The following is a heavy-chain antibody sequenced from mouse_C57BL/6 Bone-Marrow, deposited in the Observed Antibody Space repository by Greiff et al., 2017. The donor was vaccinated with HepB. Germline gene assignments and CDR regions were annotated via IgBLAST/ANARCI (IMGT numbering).Heavy chain of an antibody. V-gene: IGHV5-4*01. J-gene: IGHJ3*01. Sequence: EVKLVESGGGLVKPGGSLKPSCAASGFTFSSYAMSWVRQTPEKRLEWVATISDGGSYTYYPDNVKGRFTISRDNAKNNLYLQMSHLKSEDTAMYYCARDEGFAYWGQGTLVTVSA. CDR2: ISDGGSYT. CDR1: GFTFSSYA. CDR3: ARDEGFAY.